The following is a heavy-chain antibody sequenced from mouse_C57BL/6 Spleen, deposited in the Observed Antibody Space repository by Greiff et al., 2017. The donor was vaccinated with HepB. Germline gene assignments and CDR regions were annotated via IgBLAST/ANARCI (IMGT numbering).Heavy chain of an antibody. D-gene: IGHD2-4*01. Sequence: EVMLVESGGGLVQPGGSMKLSCDASGFTFSNYWMNWVRQSPEKGLEWVAQIRLKSDNYATHYAESVKGRFTISRDDSKSSVYLQMNNLRAEDTGIYFCTVYYDYPYGMDYWGQGTSVTVSS. V-gene: IGHV6-3*01. CDR2: IRLKSDNYAT. CDR3: TVYYDYPYGMDY. J-gene: IGHJ4*01. CDR1: GFTFSNYW.